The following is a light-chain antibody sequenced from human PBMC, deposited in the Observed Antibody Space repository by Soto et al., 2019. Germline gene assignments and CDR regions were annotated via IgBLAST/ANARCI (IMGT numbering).Light chain of an antibody. Sequence: IQMTQSPSTLSASVGDTVTITCRASQSFSNWLAWYKQKPGKAPKFLIYKASTLERGVPSRFNGTGSGTDFNLTISSLQHDELATYSCQQYNIYSWTFGQGTKLEIK. CDR2: KAS. J-gene: IGKJ1*01. CDR3: QQYNIYSWT. CDR1: QSFSNW. V-gene: IGKV1-5*03.